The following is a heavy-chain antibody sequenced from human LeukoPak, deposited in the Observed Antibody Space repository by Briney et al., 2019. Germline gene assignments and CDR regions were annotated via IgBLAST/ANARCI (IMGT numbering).Heavy chain of an antibody. CDR2: MNPNSGNT. J-gene: IGHJ6*03. CDR1: GYTFTSYD. CDR3: ARERGAYCGGDCYSSDRYYYYYMDV. V-gene: IGHV1-8*01. Sequence: ASVKVSCKASGYTFTSYDISWVRQATGQGLEWMGWMNPNSGNTGYAHKFQGRVTMTRNTSISTAYMELSSLRSEDTAVYYCARERGAYCGGDCYSSDRYYYYYMDVWGKGTTVTVSS. D-gene: IGHD2-21*02.